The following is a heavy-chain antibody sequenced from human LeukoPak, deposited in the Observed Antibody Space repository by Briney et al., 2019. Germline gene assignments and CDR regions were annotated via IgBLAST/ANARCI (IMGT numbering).Heavy chain of an antibody. CDR2: INTNSGGT. D-gene: IGHD2-15*01. J-gene: IGHJ5*02. V-gene: IGHV1-2*02. CDR3: ARVGCTGGSCYGWFNP. Sequence: GASVKVSCKASGYIFTGYYMHWVRQAPGQGLEWMGWINTNSGGTNSAQKFQGRVTMTRDTSISTAYMELSRLRSDDTAVYYCARVGCTGGSCYGWFNPWGQGTLVTVSS. CDR1: GYIFTGYY.